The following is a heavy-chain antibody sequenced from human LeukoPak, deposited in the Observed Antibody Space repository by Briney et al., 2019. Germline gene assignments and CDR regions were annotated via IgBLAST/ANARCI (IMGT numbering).Heavy chain of an antibody. CDR1: GYTFTSYY. CDR2: INPNSGRT. CDR3: ARDGFGKSFDH. J-gene: IGHJ4*02. V-gene: IGHV1-2*02. Sequence: ASVKVSCKASGYTFTSYYMDWVRQAPGQGLEWMGIINPNSGRTGYAQKFQGRVTMTRDTSISTAYMELSRLRSDDTAVYYCARDGFGKSFDHWGQGTLVTVSS. D-gene: IGHD3-16*01.